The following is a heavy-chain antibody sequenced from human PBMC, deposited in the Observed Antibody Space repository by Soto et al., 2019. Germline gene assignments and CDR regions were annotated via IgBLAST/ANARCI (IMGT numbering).Heavy chain of an antibody. J-gene: IGHJ5*02. CDR2: IIPIFGTA. CDR1: GGTFSSYA. V-gene: IGHV1-69*13. D-gene: IGHD1-26*01. Sequence: VASVKVSCKSSGGTFSSYAISWVRQAPGQGLEWMGGIIPIFGTANYAQKFQGRVTITADESTSTAYMELSSLRSEDTAVYYCARGIEGFNWFDPWGQGTLVTVSS. CDR3: ARGIEGFNWFDP.